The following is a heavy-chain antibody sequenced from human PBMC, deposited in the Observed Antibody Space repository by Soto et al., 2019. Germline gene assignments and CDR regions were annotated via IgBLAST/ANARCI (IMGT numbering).Heavy chain of an antibody. Sequence: GASVKVSCKASGYTFTGYYMHWVRQAPGQGLEWLGWINPNSGGTNYAQKFQGRVTMTRDTSISTAYMELSRLRSDDTAVYYCAGGFHSMANPYYYDSSGYESFDYWGQGTLVTVSS. D-gene: IGHD3-22*01. CDR1: GYTFTGYY. V-gene: IGHV1-2*02. J-gene: IGHJ4*02. CDR2: INPNSGGT. CDR3: AGGFHSMANPYYYDSSGYESFDY.